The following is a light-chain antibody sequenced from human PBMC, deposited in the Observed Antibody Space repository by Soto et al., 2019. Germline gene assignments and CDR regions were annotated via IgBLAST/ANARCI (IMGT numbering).Light chain of an antibody. J-gene: IGKJ1*01. Sequence: IVWTQSPGTLSLSPGERATLSCRASQSISSSYLAWYQQKPGQAPRLLIYGASSRDTGIPDRFSGSGSGTDFTLTISSLEPEDFAVYYCQQYGSSPWTFGQGTKVDIK. CDR3: QQYGSSPWT. V-gene: IGKV3-20*01. CDR2: GAS. CDR1: QSISSSY.